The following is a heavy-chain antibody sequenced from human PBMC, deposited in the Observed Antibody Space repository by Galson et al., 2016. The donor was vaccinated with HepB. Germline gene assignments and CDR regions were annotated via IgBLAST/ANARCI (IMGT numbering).Heavy chain of an antibody. J-gene: IGHJ4*02. CDR3: ARDLIAAGGLGFDS. CDR2: VFHTGTT. Sequence: SETLSLTCSISGGSISVYYWSWIRQSPGKGLEWIGYVFHTGTTYYNPSLRSRVTISVDASKNQFSLILKSLTAADTAVYYSARDLIAAGGLGFDSWGQGTLVTVSS. CDR1: GGSISVYY. D-gene: IGHD6-13*01. V-gene: IGHV4-59*01.